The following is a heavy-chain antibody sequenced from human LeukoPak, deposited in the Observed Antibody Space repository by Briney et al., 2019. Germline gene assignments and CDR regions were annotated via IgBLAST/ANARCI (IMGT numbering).Heavy chain of an antibody. V-gene: IGHV3-7*01. D-gene: IGHD5-18*01. J-gene: IGHJ5*02. Sequence: GGSLRLSCAASGFTFTSYWMSWVRQAPGKGLEWVANIKQDGSEKYYVDSVKGRFTISRDNAKNSLYLQMNSLRAEDTAVYYCARQGWAAMAPVNWFDPWGQGTLVTVSS. CDR2: IKQDGSEK. CDR3: ARQGWAAMAPVNWFDP. CDR1: GFTFTSYW.